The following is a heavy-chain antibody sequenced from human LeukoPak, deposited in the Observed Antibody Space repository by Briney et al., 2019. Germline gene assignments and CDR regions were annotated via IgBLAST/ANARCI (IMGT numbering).Heavy chain of an antibody. J-gene: IGHJ4*02. V-gene: IGHV4-59*01. D-gene: IGHD4-17*01. Sequence: SETLSLTCTVSGGSLSSYYWSWLRQPPGKGLEWVGYIYYSGSTNYNPSLKSRVTISVDASKNQFSLKLSSVTAADTAVYYCARAGDDYGDYVPYYCYYWGQGNLVTVSS. CDR1: GGSLSSYY. CDR2: IYYSGST. CDR3: ARAGDDYGDYVPYYCYY.